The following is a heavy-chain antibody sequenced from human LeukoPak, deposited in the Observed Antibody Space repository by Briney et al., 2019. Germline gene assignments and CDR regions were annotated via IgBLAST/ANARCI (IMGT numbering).Heavy chain of an antibody. Sequence: GGSLRLSCAASGFTFSSYEMNWVRQAPGKGLEWVANINQDGSEKYYVDSVKGRFTISRDNSKNTLYLQMNSLRAEDTAVYYCAKDHIVVVTAIPNFDYWGQGTLVTVSS. CDR2: INQDGSEK. J-gene: IGHJ4*02. D-gene: IGHD2-21*02. CDR1: GFTFSSYE. V-gene: IGHV3-7*03. CDR3: AKDHIVVVTAIPNFDY.